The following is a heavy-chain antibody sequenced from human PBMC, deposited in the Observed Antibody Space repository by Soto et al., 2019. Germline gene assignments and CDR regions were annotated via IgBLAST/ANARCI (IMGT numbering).Heavy chain of an antibody. CDR3: VHRAGIDGNWNGGYFDY. Sequence: QITLRESGPTRVKPTQTLTLTCTFSGFSLSARPVAVGWIRQPPGKALERLALIYWDDDKRYSPSLMSRLTINKDTSKNQGVLTMPNMDPLDTAIYYCVHRAGIDGNWNGGYFDYWGQGALVTVSS. V-gene: IGHV2-5*02. CDR1: GFSLSARPVA. J-gene: IGHJ4*02. D-gene: IGHD1-1*01. CDR2: IYWDDDK.